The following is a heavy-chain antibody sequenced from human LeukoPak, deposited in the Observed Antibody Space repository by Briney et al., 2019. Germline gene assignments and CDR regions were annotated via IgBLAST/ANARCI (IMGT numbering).Heavy chain of an antibody. J-gene: IGHJ4*02. V-gene: IGHV3-48*01. Sequence: QPGGSLRLSCAASGFTFSSYSMNWVRQAPGKGLEWVSYISSSSSTIYYADSVKGRFTISRDNAKNSLYLQMNSLRAEDTAVYYCARDGEQWKKDFDYWGQGTPVTVSS. CDR3: ARDGEQWKKDFDY. CDR1: GFTFSSYS. D-gene: IGHD6-19*01. CDR2: ISSSSSTI.